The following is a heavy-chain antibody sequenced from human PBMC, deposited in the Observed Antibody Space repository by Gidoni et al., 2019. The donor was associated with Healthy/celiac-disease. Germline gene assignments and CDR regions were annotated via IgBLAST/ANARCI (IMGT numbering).Heavy chain of an antibody. Sequence: QLQLQESGPGLVKPSETLSLTGTVSGGSISSSSYYWGWIRQPPGKGLAWIGSIYYSGSTYYNPSLKSRVTISVDTSKNQFSLKLSSVTAADTAVYYCARETTVTTSPPYMDVWGKGTTVTVSS. CDR1: GGSISSSSYY. D-gene: IGHD4-4*01. J-gene: IGHJ6*03. CDR2: IYYSGST. CDR3: ARETTVTTSPPYMDV. V-gene: IGHV4-39*02.